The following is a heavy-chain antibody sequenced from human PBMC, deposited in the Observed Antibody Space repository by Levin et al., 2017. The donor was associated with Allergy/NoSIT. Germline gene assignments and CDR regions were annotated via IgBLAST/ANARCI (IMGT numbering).Heavy chain of an antibody. V-gene: IGHV3-48*03. J-gene: IGHJ6*02. CDR3: ARGGYSDYEYYYDGMDV. D-gene: IGHD5-12*01. CDR1: GFTFSSYE. Sequence: LSLTCAASGFTFSSYEMNWVRQAPGKGLEWVSYISGGGSTIYYADSVKGRFTISRDNAKNSLYLQMNSLRAEDTAVYYCARGGYSDYEYYYDGMDVWGQGTTVTVSS. CDR2: ISGGGSTI.